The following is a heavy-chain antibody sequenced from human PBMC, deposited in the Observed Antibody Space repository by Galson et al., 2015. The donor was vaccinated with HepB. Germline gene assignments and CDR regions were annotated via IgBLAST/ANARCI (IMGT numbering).Heavy chain of an antibody. D-gene: IGHD4-23*01. CDR2: IYSGGRT. J-gene: IGHJ4*02. CDR3: ARAKESGGNSVFDY. V-gene: IGHV3-66*01. CDR1: GFTVSSNY. Sequence: SLRLSCAASGFTVSSNYICWVRQAPGKGLEWVSVIYSGGRTYYADSVKGRFTISRDNSKNTLYPQMNSLRAEDAAVYYCARAKESGGNSVFDYWVQGTLVAVSS.